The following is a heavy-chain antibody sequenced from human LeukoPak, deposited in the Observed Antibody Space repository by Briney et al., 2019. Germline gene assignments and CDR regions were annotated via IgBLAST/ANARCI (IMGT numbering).Heavy chain of an antibody. Sequence: GGSLRLSCAASGFIFSSCGMHWVRQAPGKGLEWVTFIRNDGSNKYYGDSVKGRLTISRDNSKNTLYLQMSSLRVEDTAMYYCAKDFYYDTPGYMDVWGKGTTVTISS. J-gene: IGHJ6*03. CDR1: GFIFSSCG. V-gene: IGHV3-30*02. CDR2: IRNDGSNK. CDR3: AKDFYYDTPGYMDV. D-gene: IGHD3-16*01.